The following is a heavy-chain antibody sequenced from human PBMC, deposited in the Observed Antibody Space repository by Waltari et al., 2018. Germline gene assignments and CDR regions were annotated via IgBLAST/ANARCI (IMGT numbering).Heavy chain of an antibody. CDR3: ARVLSMGQGVIIPPPLDAWDI. Sequence: QVQLQDSGPGLVKPSATVSLTCAVAGYSVSSGSYWGWIRLPPGQVLEWLGGIYPQGSPYANPPLQSRVTKLVDKSKNQFSLKLSSVTAADTAVYYCARVLSMGQGVIIPPPLDAWDIWGQGTMVTVSS. D-gene: IGHD3-10*01. V-gene: IGHV4-38-2*01. CDR1: GYSVSSGSY. J-gene: IGHJ3*02. CDR2: IYPQGSP.